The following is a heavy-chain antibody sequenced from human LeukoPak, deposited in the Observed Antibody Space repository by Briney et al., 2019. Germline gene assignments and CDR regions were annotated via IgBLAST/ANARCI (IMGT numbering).Heavy chain of an antibody. Sequence: GGSLRLSYAASGFTFSSYSMDWVRQAPGKGLEWVSSISSSSSYIYYADSVKGRFTISRDNAKNSLYLQMNSLRAEDTAVYYCARDPAVGAFDYWGQGTLVTVSS. J-gene: IGHJ4*02. CDR1: GFTFSSYS. V-gene: IGHV3-21*01. CDR3: ARDPAVGAFDY. CDR2: ISSSSSYI. D-gene: IGHD1-26*01.